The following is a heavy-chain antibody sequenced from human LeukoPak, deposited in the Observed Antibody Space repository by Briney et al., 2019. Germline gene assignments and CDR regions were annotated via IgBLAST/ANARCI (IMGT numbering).Heavy chain of an antibody. CDR1: GGTFSSYT. CDR3: ARDELQGYVGWVDY. CDR2: ISAYNGNT. Sequence: GSSVKVSCKASGGTFSSYTISWVRQAPGQGLEWMGWISAYNGNTNYAQKLQGRVTMTTDTSTSTAYMELRSLRSDDTAVYYCARDELQGYVGWVDYWGQGTLVTVSS. J-gene: IGHJ4*02. D-gene: IGHD3-9*01. V-gene: IGHV1-18*01.